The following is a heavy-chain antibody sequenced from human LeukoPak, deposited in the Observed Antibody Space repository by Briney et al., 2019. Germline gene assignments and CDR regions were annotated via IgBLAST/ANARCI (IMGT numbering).Heavy chain of an antibody. V-gene: IGHV4-59*08. Sequence: PSETLSLTCTVSGGSISSYQWSWIRQPPGKGLEWIRYMYYSGITKYNLSLKRRVTISGEKSKKQCTLKLISVSAADAAVYYCAGHDYYGSGSYRWGQGTLVTVSS. CDR3: AGHDYYGSGSYR. CDR2: MYYSGIT. D-gene: IGHD3-10*01. CDR1: GGSISSYQ. J-gene: IGHJ5*02.